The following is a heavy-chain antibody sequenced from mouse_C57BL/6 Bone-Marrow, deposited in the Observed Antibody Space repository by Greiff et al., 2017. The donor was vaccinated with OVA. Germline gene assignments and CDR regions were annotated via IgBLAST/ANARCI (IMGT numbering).Heavy chain of an antibody. V-gene: IGHV7-1*01. CDR2: SRNKANDYTT. Sequence: EVNVVESGGGLVQSGRSLRLSCATSGFTFSDFYMEWVRQAPGKGLEWIAASRNKANDYTTEYSASVKGRFIVSRDTSQSILFRQMNALRAEDTAIYYCARDADAMDYWGQGTSVTVSS. CDR3: ARDADAMDY. CDR1: GFTFSDFY. J-gene: IGHJ4*01.